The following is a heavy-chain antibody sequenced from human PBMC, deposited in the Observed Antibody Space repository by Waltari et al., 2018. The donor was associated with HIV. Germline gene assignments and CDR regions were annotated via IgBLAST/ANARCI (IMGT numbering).Heavy chain of an antibody. V-gene: IGHV4-34*02. CDR3: ARGQYGPGSREDY. D-gene: IGHD3-10*01. Sequence: QVQLQQWGTGLLKPSETLSLTCAVQGGSSSNYYWSWIRQPPGKGLEWIAEINHSGRTNYNPSLKSRLTISVETAKTQFSVKLTSVTAADTAVYFCARGQYGPGSREDYCGQGTLVTVAS. CDR1: GGSSSNYY. J-gene: IGHJ4*02. CDR2: INHSGRT.